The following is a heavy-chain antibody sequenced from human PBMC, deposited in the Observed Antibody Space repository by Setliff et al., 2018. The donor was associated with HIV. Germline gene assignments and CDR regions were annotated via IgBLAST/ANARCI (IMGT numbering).Heavy chain of an antibody. Sequence: LFLSCAASGFSFSTYEMNWVRQALGKGLEWVSYISSSGDHTLYADSVKGRFTISRDNAKNSLYLQMNSLRAEDTAVYYCASVYYNSWSGYYDPYALDIWGQGSMVTVSS. CDR3: ASVYYNSWSGYYDPYALDI. CDR2: ISSSGDHT. D-gene: IGHD3-3*01. CDR1: GFSFSTYE. J-gene: IGHJ3*02. V-gene: IGHV3-48*03.